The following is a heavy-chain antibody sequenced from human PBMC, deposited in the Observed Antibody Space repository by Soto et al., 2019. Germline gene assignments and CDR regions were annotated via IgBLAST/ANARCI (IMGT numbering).Heavy chain of an antibody. D-gene: IGHD3-10*01. V-gene: IGHV1-69*13. Sequence: GASVKVSCKASGGTFSSYAISWVRQAPGQGLEWMGGIIPIFGTANYAQKFQGRVTITADESTSTAYMELSSLRSEDTAVYYCARDSYYGSGSYYENDAFDIWGQGTMVTVS. CDR2: IIPIFGTA. CDR3: ARDSYYGSGSYYENDAFDI. CDR1: GGTFSSYA. J-gene: IGHJ3*02.